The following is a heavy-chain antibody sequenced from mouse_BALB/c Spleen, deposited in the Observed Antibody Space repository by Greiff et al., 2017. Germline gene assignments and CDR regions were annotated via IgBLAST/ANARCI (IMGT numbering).Heavy chain of an antibody. CDR1: GFTFSSYG. CDR2: INSNGGST. V-gene: IGHV5-6-3*01. J-gene: IGHJ1*01. Sequence: EVLLVESGGGLVQPGGSLKLSCAASGFTFSSYGMSWVRQTPDKRLELVATINSNGGSTYYPDSVKGRFTISRDNAKNTLYLQMSSLKSEDTSMYYCARDVLYGNYRYFDVWGAGTTVTVSS. CDR3: ARDVLYGNYRYFDV. D-gene: IGHD2-1*01.